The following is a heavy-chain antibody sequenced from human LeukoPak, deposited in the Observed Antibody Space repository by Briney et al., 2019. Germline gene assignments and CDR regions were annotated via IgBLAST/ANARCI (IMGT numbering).Heavy chain of an antibody. Sequence: GGSLRLSCAASGFTFSSYAMSWVRQAPGKGLEWVSAISGSGGSTYYADSVKGRFTISRDNSKNTLYLQMNSLRAEDTAVYYCANLLGYCSGGSCYSSVYWGQGTLVTVSS. CDR1: GFTFSSYA. D-gene: IGHD2-15*01. J-gene: IGHJ4*02. CDR2: ISGSGGST. V-gene: IGHV3-23*01. CDR3: ANLLGYCSGGSCYSSVY.